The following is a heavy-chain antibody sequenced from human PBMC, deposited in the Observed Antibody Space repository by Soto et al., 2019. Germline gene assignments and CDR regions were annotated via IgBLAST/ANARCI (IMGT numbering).Heavy chain of an antibody. CDR1: GYSFTSYW. Sequence: SGESLKISCKGSGYSFTSYWIGWVRQMPGKGLEWMGIIYPGDSDTRYSPSLQGQVTISADKSISTAYLQWSSLKASDTAMYYCATTRFGGKYYNGMDVWGQGTTVTVSS. CDR2: IYPGDSDT. CDR3: ATTRFGGKYYNGMDV. V-gene: IGHV5-51*01. J-gene: IGHJ6*02. D-gene: IGHD3-10*01.